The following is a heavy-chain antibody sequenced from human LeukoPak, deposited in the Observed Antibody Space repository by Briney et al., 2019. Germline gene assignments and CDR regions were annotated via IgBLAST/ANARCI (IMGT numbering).Heavy chain of an antibody. J-gene: IGHJ4*02. D-gene: IGHD3-10*01. V-gene: IGHV3-30*18. CDR3: AKDPYTMVRGVTHSDY. CDR1: GFTFSSYG. CDR2: ISYDGSNK. Sequence: GGSLRLSCAASGFTFSSYGMHWVRQAPGKGLEWVAVISYDGSNKYYADSVKGRFTISRDNSKNTLYLQMNSLRAEDTAVYYCAKDPYTMVRGVTHSDYWGQGTLVTVSS.